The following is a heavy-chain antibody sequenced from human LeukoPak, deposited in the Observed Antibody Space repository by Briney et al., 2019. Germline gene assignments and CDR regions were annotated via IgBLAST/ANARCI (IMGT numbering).Heavy chain of an antibody. D-gene: IGHD3-22*01. J-gene: IGHJ3*02. Sequence: GGSLRFSCAAAGFTFSSYAMSWVRQAPGKGLEWVSAISVSGGSTYYAHSVRGRFTISRDNSKNTLYLQMNSLRAEDTAIYYCAKEIVVAVYDAFDIWGQGTLVTVSS. CDR3: AKEIVVAVYDAFDI. CDR2: ISVSGGST. V-gene: IGHV3-23*01. CDR1: GFTFSSYA.